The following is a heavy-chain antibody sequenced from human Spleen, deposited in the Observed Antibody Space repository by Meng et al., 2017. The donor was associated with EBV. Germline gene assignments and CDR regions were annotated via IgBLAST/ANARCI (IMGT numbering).Heavy chain of an antibody. Sequence: QVQLVQSGAEVKKPXASVKVSCKTSGYTFGSYEINWVRQAPGQGPEWMGWISGYDSETNYAQKFQGRLTMTTDTSTTTAYMELRSLRSDDTAVYYCARERNVYDTTGYQIWGQGTLVTVSS. CDR3: ARERNVYDTTGYQI. CDR2: ISGYDSET. CDR1: GYTFGSYE. D-gene: IGHD4-11*01. J-gene: IGHJ4*02. V-gene: IGHV1-18*01.